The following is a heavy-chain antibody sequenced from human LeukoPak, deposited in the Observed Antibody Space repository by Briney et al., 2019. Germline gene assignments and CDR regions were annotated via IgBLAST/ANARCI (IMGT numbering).Heavy chain of an antibody. CDR2: MNPNSGNT. CDR3: ARESRGSGWDMDV. J-gene: IGHJ6*03. Sequence: ASVNVSCKASGYTFTSYDINWVRQATGQGLEWMGWMNPNSGNTGYAQKFQGRVTITRNTSVSTAYMELSSLRSEDTAGYYCARESRGSGWDMDVWGKGTTVTVSS. D-gene: IGHD6-19*01. V-gene: IGHV1-8*03. CDR1: GYTFTSYD.